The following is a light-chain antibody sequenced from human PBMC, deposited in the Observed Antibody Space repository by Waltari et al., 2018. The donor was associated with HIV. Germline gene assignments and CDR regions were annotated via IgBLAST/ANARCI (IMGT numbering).Light chain of an antibody. CDR3: QSYDSITWV. CDR2: EHN. Sequence: NFMLTQPHSVSESPGKTVTISCTGSSGSIASHYVQWYQQRPGSAPTTVIYEHNLRPVGVPDRFSGSIDSSSNSASLTCSGLKTEDEADYYCQSYDSITWVFGGGTKLTVL. J-gene: IGLJ3*02. V-gene: IGLV6-57*02. CDR1: SGSIASHY.